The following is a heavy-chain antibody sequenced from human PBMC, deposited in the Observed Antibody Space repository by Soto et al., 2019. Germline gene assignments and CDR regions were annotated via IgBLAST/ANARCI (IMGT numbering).Heavy chain of an antibody. CDR1: GGTFSSYA. CDR2: IIPIFGTA. CDR3: ARARADYYDSSGYYRGAFDI. Sequence: SVKVACKASGGTFSSYAISWVRQAPGQGLEWMGGIIPIFGTANYAQKFQGRVTITADESTSTAYMELSSLRSEDTAVYYCARARADYYDSSGYYRGAFDIWGQGTMVTVSS. D-gene: IGHD3-22*01. J-gene: IGHJ3*02. V-gene: IGHV1-69*13.